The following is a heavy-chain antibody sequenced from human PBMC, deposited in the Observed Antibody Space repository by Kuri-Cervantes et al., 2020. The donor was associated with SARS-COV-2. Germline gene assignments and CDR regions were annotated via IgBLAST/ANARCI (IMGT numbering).Heavy chain of an antibody. D-gene: IGHD1-26*01. CDR2: IYYSGRT. CDR3: ARHEWEPYYFDY. J-gene: IGHJ4*02. V-gene: IGHV4-39*01. Sequence: SETLSLTCTVSGGSISSSSYYWGWIRKPPGKGLEWIGSIYYSGRTYYNPSLKSRVTISVDTSKNQFSLKLSSVTAADTAVYYCARHEWEPYYFDYWGQGTLVTVSS. CDR1: GGSISSSSYY.